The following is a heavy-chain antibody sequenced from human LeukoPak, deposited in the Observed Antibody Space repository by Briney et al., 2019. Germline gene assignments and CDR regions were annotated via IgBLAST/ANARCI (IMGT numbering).Heavy chain of an antibody. CDR1: GFTFSSYG. Sequence: TGGSLRLSCAASGFTFSSYGMSWVRQAPGKGLEWVSAISGSGGSTYYADSVKGRFTISRDNSKNTLYLQMNSLRAEDTAVYYCTTARRSGWYEYWGQGTLVTVSS. CDR3: TTARRSGWYEY. D-gene: IGHD6-13*01. V-gene: IGHV3-23*01. J-gene: IGHJ4*02. CDR2: ISGSGGST.